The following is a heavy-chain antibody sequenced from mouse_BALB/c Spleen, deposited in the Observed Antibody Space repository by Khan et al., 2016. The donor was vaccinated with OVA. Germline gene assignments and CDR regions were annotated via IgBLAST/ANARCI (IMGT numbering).Heavy chain of an antibody. V-gene: IGHV1S136*01. CDR2: IYPFNDDT. Sequence: VQLQQSGPELVKPGASVKMSCKASGYTFTSYVMHWVKQKPGLGLEWIGYIYPFNDDTKYNEKFKGKATLTSDKSSSTAYMELSSLTSEDSAVYYCARVGNYYVSLAYWGQGTLVTVSA. CDR3: ARVGNYYVSLAY. CDR1: GYTFTSYV. J-gene: IGHJ3*01. D-gene: IGHD1-1*01.